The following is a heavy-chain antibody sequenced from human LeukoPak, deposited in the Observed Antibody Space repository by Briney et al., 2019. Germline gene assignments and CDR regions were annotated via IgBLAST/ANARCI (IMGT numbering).Heavy chain of an antibody. CDR1: GFTFSSYA. CDR2: ISSSSSYI. Sequence: GGSLRLSCAASGFTFSSYAMSWVRQAPGKGLEWVSSISSSSSYIYYADSVKGRFTISRDNAKNSLYLQMNSLRAEDTAVYYCARAPNYCSGGSCYDYWGQGTLVTVSS. CDR3: ARAPNYCSGGSCYDY. J-gene: IGHJ4*02. D-gene: IGHD2-15*01. V-gene: IGHV3-21*01.